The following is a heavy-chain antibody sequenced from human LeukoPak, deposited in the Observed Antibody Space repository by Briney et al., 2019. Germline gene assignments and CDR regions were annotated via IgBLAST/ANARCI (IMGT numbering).Heavy chain of an antibody. Sequence: GGSLRLSCAASGFTFSYYGMHWVRQAPGKGLEWVAFIRYDESKKFYGDSVKGRFTICRDNSKNTLYLQMNSLRTEDTAVYYCAKSHLPNAYSGTYYCDYWGQGTLVTVSS. CDR1: GFTFSYYG. D-gene: IGHD1-26*01. CDR3: AKSHLPNAYSGTYYCDY. V-gene: IGHV3-30*02. J-gene: IGHJ4*02. CDR2: IRYDESKK.